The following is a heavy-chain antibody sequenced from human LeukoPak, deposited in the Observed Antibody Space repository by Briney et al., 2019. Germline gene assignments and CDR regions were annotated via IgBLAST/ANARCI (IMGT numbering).Heavy chain of an antibody. J-gene: IGHJ4*02. Sequence: GGSLRLYCAASGFTFSSYAMSWVRQAPGKGLEWVSAISGSGGSTYYADAVKGRFTISRDNSKNTLYLQMNSLRAEDTAVYYCAKAVSGYSSGWTFDYWGQGTLVTVSS. CDR1: GFTFSSYA. V-gene: IGHV3-23*01. D-gene: IGHD6-19*01. CDR2: ISGSGGST. CDR3: AKAVSGYSSGWTFDY.